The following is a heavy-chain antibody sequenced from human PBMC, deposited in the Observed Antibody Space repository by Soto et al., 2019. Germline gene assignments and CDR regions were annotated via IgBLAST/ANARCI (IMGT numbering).Heavy chain of an antibody. CDR3: ARGAATVTPGWFDP. J-gene: IGHJ5*01. V-gene: IGHV4-38-2*01. Sequence: PSETLSLTCAVSGYSIRSGYYWGWMRQTPGKGLEWIASIYHSGSTYYNPSLKSRVTISVDTSTNHFSLMLTSVTAADAAVDYFARGAATVTPGWFDPRGQGIMVPVPP. CDR1: GYSIRSGYY. D-gene: IGHD4-17*01. CDR2: IYHSGST.